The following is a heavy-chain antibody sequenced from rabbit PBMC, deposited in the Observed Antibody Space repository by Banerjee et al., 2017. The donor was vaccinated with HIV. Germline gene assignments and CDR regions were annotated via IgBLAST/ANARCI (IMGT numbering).Heavy chain of an antibody. Sequence: QEQLVESGGGLVQPEGSLTLTCTASGFSFSSNAMCWVRQAPGKGPEWIACIYIRDGSIYYANWAKGRFTISKTSSTTVTLQMTSLTAADTATYFCARGAWNQGDGYALWGPGTLVTVS. CDR3: ARGAWNQGDGYAL. J-gene: IGHJ4*01. CDR2: IYIRDGSI. V-gene: IGHV1S47*01. CDR1: GFSFSSNA. D-gene: IGHD6-1*01.